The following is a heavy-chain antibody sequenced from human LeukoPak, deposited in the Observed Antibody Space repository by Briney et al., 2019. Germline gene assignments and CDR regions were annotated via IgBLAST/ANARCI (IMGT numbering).Heavy chain of an antibody. Sequence: PSETPSLTCAVYGGSFSGYYWSWVRQPPGKGLEWIGEIIHSGSTNYNPSLKSRVTISVDTSKNQFSLNLSSVTAADTAVYYCARDLRNSGIWGQGTLVTVSS. D-gene: IGHD1-7*01. J-gene: IGHJ4*02. V-gene: IGHV4-34*12. CDR2: IIHSGST. CDR3: ARDLRNSGI. CDR1: GGSFSGYY.